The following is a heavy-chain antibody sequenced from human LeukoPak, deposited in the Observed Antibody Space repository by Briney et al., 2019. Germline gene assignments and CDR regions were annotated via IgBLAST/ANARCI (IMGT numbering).Heavy chain of an antibody. D-gene: IGHD2-2*01. CDR2: ISSSSSYI. J-gene: IGHJ3*02. CDR3: ARDPIVVVPAADDDAFDI. Sequence: GGSLRLSRAASGFTFSSYSMNWVRQAPGKGLEWVSSISSSSSYIYYADSVKGRFTISRDNAKNSLYLQMNSLRAEDTAVYYCARDPIVVVPAADDDAFDIWGQGTMVTVSS. V-gene: IGHV3-21*01. CDR1: GFTFSSYS.